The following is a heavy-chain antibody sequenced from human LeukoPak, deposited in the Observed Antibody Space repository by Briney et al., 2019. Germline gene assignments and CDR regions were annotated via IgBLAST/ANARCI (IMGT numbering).Heavy chain of an antibody. CDR2: IYSGGST. J-gene: IGHJ6*03. CDR3: ARAPHNYYYDSSGYNYYYYYYMDV. D-gene: IGHD3-22*01. Sequence: GGSLRLSCAASGFTVSSNYMSWVRQAPGKGLEWVSVIYSGGSTYYADSVKGRFTISRDNSQNTLYHHMNSLRAEDTAVYYCARAPHNYYYDSSGYNYYYYYYMDVWGKGTTVTVSS. CDR1: GFTVSSNY. V-gene: IGHV3-53*01.